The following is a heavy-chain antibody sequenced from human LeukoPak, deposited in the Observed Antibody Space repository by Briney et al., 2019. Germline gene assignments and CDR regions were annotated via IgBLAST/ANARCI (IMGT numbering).Heavy chain of an antibody. CDR1: GYSFTNYW. J-gene: IGHJ4*02. CDR2: IYPGDSDT. V-gene: IGHV5-51*01. D-gene: IGHD3-22*01. Sequence: GESLKISCKCSGYSFTNYWIGWVRQMPGKGLEWMGLIYPGDSDTRYSPSSQGQVTISADNSITTAYLQWSSLKASDTAMFYCARFNQDYFDSSGYGGGFDYWGQGTLVAVSS. CDR3: ARFNQDYFDSSGYGGGFDY.